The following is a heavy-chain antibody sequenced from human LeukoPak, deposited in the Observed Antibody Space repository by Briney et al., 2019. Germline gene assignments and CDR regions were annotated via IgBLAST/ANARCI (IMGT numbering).Heavy chain of an antibody. Sequence: ASETLSLTCTVSGGSISSYYWSWIRQPAGKGLEWIGSIYTSGSTDYNPSLKSRVTISVDKSKNQFSLKLTSVTAADTAVYYCAREGLVTAISPPLDYWGQGTLVTVSS. V-gene: IGHV4-4*07. CDR2: IYTSGST. CDR1: GGSISSYY. CDR3: AREGLVTAISPPLDY. J-gene: IGHJ4*02. D-gene: IGHD2-21*02.